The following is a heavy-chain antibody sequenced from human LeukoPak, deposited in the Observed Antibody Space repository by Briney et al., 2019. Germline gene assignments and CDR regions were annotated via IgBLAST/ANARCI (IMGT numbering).Heavy chain of an antibody. CDR1: SASITSSPYY. CDR2: IYYSGST. CDR3: ARELYYDFWSGYEPAVRFDP. V-gene: IGHV4-39*07. J-gene: IGHJ5*02. Sequence: SETLSLTCTVSSASITSSPYYWGWIRQPPGKGLEWIGSIYYSGSTYYNPSLKSRVTISVDTSKNQFSLKLSSVTAADTAVYYCARELYYDFWSGYEPAVRFDPWGQGTLVTVSS. D-gene: IGHD3-3*01.